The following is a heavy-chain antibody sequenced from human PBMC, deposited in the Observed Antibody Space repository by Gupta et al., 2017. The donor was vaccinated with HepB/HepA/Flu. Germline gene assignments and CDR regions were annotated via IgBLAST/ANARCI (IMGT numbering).Heavy chain of an antibody. D-gene: IGHD5-18*01. Sequence: QVQLQESGPGLVKPSQTLSLTCTVSGGSISSGGYYWSWIRQHPGKGLEWIGYIYYSGSTYYNPSLKSRVTISVDTSKNQFSLKLSSVTAADTAVYYCAREGATPKYSYGYPVDRYVWFDPWGQGTLVTVSS. CDR3: AREGATPKYSYGYPVDRYVWFDP. V-gene: IGHV4-31*03. J-gene: IGHJ5*02. CDR1: GGSISSGGYY. CDR2: IYYSGST.